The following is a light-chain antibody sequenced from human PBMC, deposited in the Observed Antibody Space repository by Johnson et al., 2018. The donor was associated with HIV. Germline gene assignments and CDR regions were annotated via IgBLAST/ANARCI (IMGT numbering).Light chain of an antibody. CDR1: SSNIGNNY. Sequence: QSVLTQPPSVSAAPGQKVTISCSGSSSNIGNNYVSWYQQLPGTAPKLLIYDNNKRPSGIPDRFSGSKSGTSATLGITGLQTGDAADYYCGTWDSSLSASYVFGPCTNVTVL. CDR3: GTWDSSLSASYV. J-gene: IGLJ1*01. V-gene: IGLV1-51*01. CDR2: DNN.